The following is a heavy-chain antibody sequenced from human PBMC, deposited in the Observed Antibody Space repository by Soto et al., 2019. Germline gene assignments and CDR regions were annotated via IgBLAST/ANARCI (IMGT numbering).Heavy chain of an antibody. CDR2: ISGGGGDT. Sequence: PGWSLRLSCAASGFTFSAYAMSWVRQAPGKGLQWVSAISGGGGDTYYADSVKGRFTISRDNSKNTLYLLMHSLRAEDTAVYYCAKGGTSSGPYYYGLDVWGQGTTVTAS. CDR1: GFTFSAYA. J-gene: IGHJ6*02. CDR3: AKGGTSSGPYYYGLDV. D-gene: IGHD6-19*01. V-gene: IGHV3-23*01.